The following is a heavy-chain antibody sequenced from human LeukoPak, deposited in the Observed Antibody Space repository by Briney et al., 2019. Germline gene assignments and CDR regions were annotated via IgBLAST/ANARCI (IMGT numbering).Heavy chain of an antibody. CDR3: ARWSTIFGMIYDAFDI. Sequence: SETLSLTCTVSGDSISNYYWSWIRQPPGKGLEWIGYIYYSGSTNYNPSLKSRVTISVDTSKNQFSLKLSSVTAADTAVYYCARWSTIFGMIYDAFDIWGQGTMVTVSS. V-gene: IGHV4-59*08. CDR1: GDSISNYY. CDR2: IYYSGST. D-gene: IGHD3-3*01. J-gene: IGHJ3*02.